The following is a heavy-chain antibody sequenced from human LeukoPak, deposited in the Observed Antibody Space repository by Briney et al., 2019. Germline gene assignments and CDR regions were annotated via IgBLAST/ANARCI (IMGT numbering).Heavy chain of an antibody. D-gene: IGHD5-12*01. CDR3: AKDDYSGYARGAFDI. CDR1: GFTFSSFT. J-gene: IGHJ3*02. CDR2: VHGSGSST. V-gene: IGHV3-23*01. Sequence: GGSLRLSCAASGFTFSSFTMNWVRQAPGKGLEWVSVVHGSGSSTYYADSVKGRFAISRDNSKNTLYLQMNSLRAEDTAVYYCAKDDYSGYARGAFDIWGQGTMVTVSS.